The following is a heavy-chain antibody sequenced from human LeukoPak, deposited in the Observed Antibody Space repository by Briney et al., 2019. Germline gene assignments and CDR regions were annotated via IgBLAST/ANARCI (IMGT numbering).Heavy chain of an antibody. CDR3: ARPIPFYDSSGYLGD. CDR1: GFTFSSYG. CDR2: IWYDGSNK. J-gene: IGHJ4*02. V-gene: IGHV3-33*01. Sequence: GGSLRLSCAASGFTFSSYGMHWVRQAPGKGLEWVAVIWYDGSNKYYADSVKGRFTISRDNSKNTLYLQMNSLRAEDTAVYYSARPIPFYDSSGYLGDWGQGTLVTVSS. D-gene: IGHD3-22*01.